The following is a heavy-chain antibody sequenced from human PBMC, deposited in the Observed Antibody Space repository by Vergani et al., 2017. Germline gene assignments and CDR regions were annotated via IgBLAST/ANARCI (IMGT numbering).Heavy chain of an antibody. CDR1: GFTFSSYA. CDR3: VKGAMDY. Sequence: EVQLVASGGGLVQPGGSLRLSCSASGFTFSSYAMHWVRQAPGKGLDYVSAISGNGGSTYYADSVKGRFTIARDNSKNTLYLQMSSLRAEDTAIYYCVKGAMDYWGQGTLVTVSS. V-gene: IGHV3-64D*06. CDR2: ISGNGGST. D-gene: IGHD5-18*01. J-gene: IGHJ4*02.